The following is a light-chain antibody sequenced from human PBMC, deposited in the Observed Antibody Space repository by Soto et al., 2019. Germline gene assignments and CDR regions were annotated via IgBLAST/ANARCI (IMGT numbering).Light chain of an antibody. CDR3: QHRNNWPLT. CDR2: DAS. CDR1: ENINTY. Sequence: IVLTQSPATLSVSPGERATLSCRASENINTYLAWYQQKPGQAPKLLIYDASNRATGIPARFSASGSGTDFTLTISSLEPEDFAVYYCQHRNNWPLTFGGGTKVEI. V-gene: IGKV3-11*01. J-gene: IGKJ4*01.